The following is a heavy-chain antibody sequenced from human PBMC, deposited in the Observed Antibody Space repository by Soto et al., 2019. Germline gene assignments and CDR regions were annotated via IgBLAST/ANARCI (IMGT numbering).Heavy chain of an antibody. CDR3: ARHSSRYYYDSSGYYHYYYGMDV. CDR1: GYSFTSYW. Sequence: PGESLKISCKGSGYSFTSYWIGLVRQMPGQGLEWMGIIYPGDSDTRYSPSFQGQVTISADKSISTAYLQWSSLKASDTAMYYCARHSSRYYYDSSGYYHYYYGMDVWGQGTTVTVSS. J-gene: IGHJ6*02. D-gene: IGHD3-22*01. V-gene: IGHV5-51*01. CDR2: IYPGDSDT.